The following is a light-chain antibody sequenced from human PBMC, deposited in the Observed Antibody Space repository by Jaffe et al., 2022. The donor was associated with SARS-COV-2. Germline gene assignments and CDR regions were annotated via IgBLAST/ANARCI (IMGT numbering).Light chain of an antibody. CDR1: QYFYSY. CDR2: AAS. J-gene: IGKJ2*01. CDR3: EQSYSVPYT. V-gene: IGKV1-39*01. Sequence: DIQMTQSPSSLSASVGDRVTITCRASQYFYSYLNWYQQKPGKAPKLLMFAASSLQSGVPSRFSGNGSGTDFTLTISSLQPEDFATYYCEQSYSVPYTFGQGTKLEIK.